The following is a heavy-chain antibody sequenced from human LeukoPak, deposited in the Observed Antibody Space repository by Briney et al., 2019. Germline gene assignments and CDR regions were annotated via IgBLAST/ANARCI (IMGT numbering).Heavy chain of an antibody. Sequence: ASVKVSCKASGYTFTSYDINWVRQATGQGLEWMGWMNPNSGGTNYAQKFQGRVTMTRDTSISTAYMELSRLRSDDTAVYYCARDLASSSSGDYWGQGTLVTVSS. V-gene: IGHV1-2*02. CDR1: GYTFTSYD. CDR3: ARDLASSSSGDY. CDR2: MNPNSGGT. J-gene: IGHJ4*02. D-gene: IGHD6-6*01.